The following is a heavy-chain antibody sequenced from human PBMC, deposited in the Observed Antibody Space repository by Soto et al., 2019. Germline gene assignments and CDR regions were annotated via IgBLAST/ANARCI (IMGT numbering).Heavy chain of an antibody. CDR3: ARTVRGVIVEYYYYYGMDV. CDR2: IYYSGST. J-gene: IGHJ6*02. CDR1: GGSISSSSYY. D-gene: IGHD3-10*01. V-gene: IGHV4-39*01. Sequence: SETLSLTCTVSGGSISSSSYYWGWIRQPPGKGLEWIGSIYYSGSTYYNPSLKSRVTISVDTFKNQFSLKLSSVTAADTAVYYCARTVRGVIVEYYYYYGMDVWGQGTTVTVSS.